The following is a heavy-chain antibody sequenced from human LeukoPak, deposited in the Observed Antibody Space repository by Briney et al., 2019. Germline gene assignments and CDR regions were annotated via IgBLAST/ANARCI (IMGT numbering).Heavy chain of an antibody. V-gene: IGHV4-34*01. Sequence: SETLSLTCAVYGGSFSGYYWSWIRQPPGKGLEWIGEINHSGSTNYNPSLKSRVTISVDTSKNQFSLKLSSVTAADTAVYYCARGMTTVTTANFDYWGQGTLVTVSS. CDR1: GGSFSGYY. J-gene: IGHJ4*02. CDR3: ARGMTTVTTANFDY. CDR2: INHSGST. D-gene: IGHD4-17*01.